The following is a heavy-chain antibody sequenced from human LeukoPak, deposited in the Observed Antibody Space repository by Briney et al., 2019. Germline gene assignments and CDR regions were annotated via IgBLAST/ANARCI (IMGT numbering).Heavy chain of an antibody. CDR2: IKSNADGGTT. V-gene: IGHV3-15*01. CDR3: ARDDSYGLDY. CDR1: GFTFSNAW. Sequence: GGSLRLSCTASGFTFSNAWMNWVRQAPGKGLEWVGRIKSNADGGTTDYAAPGTGRFTISRDDSKNTLSLQMNSLKNEDTAVYYCARDDSYGLDYWGQGTRVTVSS. J-gene: IGHJ4*02. D-gene: IGHD5-18*01.